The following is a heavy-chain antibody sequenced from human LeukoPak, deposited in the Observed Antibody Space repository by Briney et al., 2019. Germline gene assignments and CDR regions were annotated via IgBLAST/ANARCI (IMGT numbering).Heavy chain of an antibody. D-gene: IGHD6-19*01. Sequence: GASVKVSCKASGYTFTSYDINWMRQATGQGLEWMGWMNPNSGSTGYAQKFQGRVTMTRNTSISKAYMELSSLRSEDTAVYYCARVFDSSGWYCWFDPWGQGTLVTVSS. V-gene: IGHV1-8*01. J-gene: IGHJ5*02. CDR2: MNPNSGST. CDR3: ARVFDSSGWYCWFDP. CDR1: GYTFTSYD.